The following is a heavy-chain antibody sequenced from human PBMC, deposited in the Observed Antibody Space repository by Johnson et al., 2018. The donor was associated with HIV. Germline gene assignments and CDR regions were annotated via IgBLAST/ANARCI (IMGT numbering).Heavy chain of an antibody. J-gene: IGHJ3*02. CDR3: ARVATFGVVISDAFDI. CDR1: GFIFSDYY. Sequence: QVQLVESGGGLVKPGGSLRLSCAASGFIFSDYYMSWIRQAPGKGLEWVSYISSSGTTIPYADSVKGRFTISRDNSKNTLYLQMNSLRSEDTAVYYCARVATFGVVISDAFDIWGQGTMVTVSS. CDR2: ISSSGTTI. D-gene: IGHD3-3*01. V-gene: IGHV3-11*04.